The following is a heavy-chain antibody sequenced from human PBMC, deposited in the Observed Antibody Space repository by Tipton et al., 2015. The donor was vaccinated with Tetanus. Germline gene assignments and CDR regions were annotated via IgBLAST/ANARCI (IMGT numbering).Heavy chain of an antibody. CDR1: GFSFSSYS. CDR2: ISGSSSNI. V-gene: IGHV3-48*02. D-gene: IGHD6-13*01. Sequence: SLRLSCVASGFSFSSYSVNWVRQAPGRGLEWLSFISGSSSNIYYADSVKGRFTISRGNAKNSVYLQMSSLRDEDTAIYYCARDRRSYIASAGYGMDVWDQGTTVTVSS. J-gene: IGHJ6*02. CDR3: ARDRRSYIASAGYGMDV.